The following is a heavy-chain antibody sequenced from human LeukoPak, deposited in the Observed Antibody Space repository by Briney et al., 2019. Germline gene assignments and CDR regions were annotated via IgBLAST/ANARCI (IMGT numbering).Heavy chain of an antibody. Sequence: GASVKVSCKASGYTFNDYSIHWVRQARGQGLEWMGRINSNSGGTSYIQNFQGRVTMTRDTSINTAYMELSGLTSDDSAVYYCARGGSGSGYLYYFDYWGQGTLVSVSS. CDR3: ARGGSGSGYLYYFDY. CDR2: INSNSGGT. D-gene: IGHD3-10*01. CDR1: GYTFNDYS. J-gene: IGHJ4*02. V-gene: IGHV1-2*06.